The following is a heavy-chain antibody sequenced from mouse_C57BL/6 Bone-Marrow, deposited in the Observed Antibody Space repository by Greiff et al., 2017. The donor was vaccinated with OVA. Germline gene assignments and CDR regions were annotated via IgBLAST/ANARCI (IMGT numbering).Heavy chain of an antibody. J-gene: IGHJ2*01. CDR1: GYTFTSYG. CDR2: IYPRSGNT. CDR3: ARKALRRNFDY. V-gene: IGHV1-81*01. Sequence: VKLVESGAELARPGASVKLSCKASGYTFTSYGISWVKQRTGQGLEWIGEIYPRSGNTYYNEKFKGKATLTADKSSSTAYMELRSLTSEDSAVYFCARKALRRNFDYWGQGTTLTVSS. D-gene: IGHD2-12*01.